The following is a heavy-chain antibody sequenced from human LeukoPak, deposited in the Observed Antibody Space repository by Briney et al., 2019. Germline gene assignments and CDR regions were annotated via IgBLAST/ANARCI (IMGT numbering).Heavy chain of an antibody. J-gene: IGHJ3*02. D-gene: IGHD3-22*01. CDR3: AKKPYYYDSSGYYSHAFDI. Sequence: PGGSLRLSCAASGFTFSSYAMSWVRQAPGKGLEWVSAISGSGGSTYYADSVKGRFTISRDNSKNTLYLQMNSLRAEDTAVYYCAKKPYYYDSSGYYSHAFDIWGQGTMVTVSS. CDR1: GFTFSSYA. V-gene: IGHV3-23*01. CDR2: ISGSGGST.